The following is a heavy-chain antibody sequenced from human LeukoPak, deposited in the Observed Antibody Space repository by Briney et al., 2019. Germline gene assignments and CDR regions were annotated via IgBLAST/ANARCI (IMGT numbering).Heavy chain of an antibody. CDR2: INAGSGNT. J-gene: IGHJ4*02. D-gene: IGHD5-12*01. CDR3: ARVGPSGYDSAGDFDY. Sequence: ASVKVSCKASGYTFTSYAMHWVRQAPGQRLEWMGWINAGSGNTKYSQKFQGRVTITRDTSASTAYMELSSLRSEDTAVYYCARVGPSGYDSAGDFDYWGQGTLVTVSS. CDR1: GYTFTSYA. V-gene: IGHV1-3*01.